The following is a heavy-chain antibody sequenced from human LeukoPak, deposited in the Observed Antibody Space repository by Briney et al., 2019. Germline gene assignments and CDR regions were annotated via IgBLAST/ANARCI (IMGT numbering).Heavy chain of an antibody. CDR3: ARDCGMGLRARGLCY. V-gene: IGHV1-18*01. D-gene: IGHD3-10*01. Sequence: GASVKVSCKASGYTFTNYGINWVRQAPGQGLEWMGWISAYNGNTNYAQKLQGRVTMTTDTSTSTAYMELRSLRSDDTAVYYCARDCGMGLRARGLCYWGQGTLVTVSS. CDR2: ISAYNGNT. J-gene: IGHJ4*02. CDR1: GYTFTNYG.